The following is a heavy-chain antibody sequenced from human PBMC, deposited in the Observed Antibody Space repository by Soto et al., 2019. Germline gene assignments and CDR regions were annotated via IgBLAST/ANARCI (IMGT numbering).Heavy chain of an antibody. CDR2: IYHSGST. CDR1: GGSISSGGYS. Sequence: KPSETLSLTCAVSGGSISSGGYSWSWIRQPPGKGLEWIGYIYHSGSTYYNPSLKSRVTISVDRSKNQFSLKLSSVTAADTAVYYCARGLLRVGNWFDPWGQGTLVTVS. J-gene: IGHJ5*02. CDR3: ARGLLRVGNWFDP. V-gene: IGHV4-30-2*01. D-gene: IGHD2-15*01.